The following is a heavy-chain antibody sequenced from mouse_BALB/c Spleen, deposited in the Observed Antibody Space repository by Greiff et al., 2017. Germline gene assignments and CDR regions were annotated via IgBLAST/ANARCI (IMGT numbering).Heavy chain of an antibody. CDR3: ARGDYDGGDY. V-gene: IGHV14-3*02. Sequence: RVEPGAEFVKPGASVKLSCTASGFNIKDTYMHWVKQRPEQGLEGIGRIDPANGNTKYDPKFQGKATITADTSSNTAYLQRSSLTPEDTAVYYCARGDYDGGDYWGQGTTLTVSS. D-gene: IGHD2-4*01. J-gene: IGHJ2*01. CDR2: IDPANGNT. CDR1: GFNIKDTY.